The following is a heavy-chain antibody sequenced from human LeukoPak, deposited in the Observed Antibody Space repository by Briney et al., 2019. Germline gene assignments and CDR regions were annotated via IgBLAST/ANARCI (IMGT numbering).Heavy chain of an antibody. D-gene: IGHD2-15*01. V-gene: IGHV3-23*01. CDR1: GFTFSSYA. Sequence: PGGSLRLSCAASGFTFSSYAMSWVRQAPGKGLEWVSGISDSGGSTFYADSVKGRFTISRDNSKNTLYLQMNSLRAEDTAVYYCAKGPLPGPRSHYFDYWGQGTLVTVSS. CDR2: ISDSGGST. CDR3: AKGPLPGPRSHYFDY. J-gene: IGHJ4*02.